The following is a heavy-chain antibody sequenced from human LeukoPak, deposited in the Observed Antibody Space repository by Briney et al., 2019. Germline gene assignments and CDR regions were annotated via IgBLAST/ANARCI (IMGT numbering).Heavy chain of an antibody. CDR2: IRYDGSNK. J-gene: IGHJ4*02. Sequence: PGGSLRLSCAASGFTFSSYGMHWVRQAPGKGLEWVAFIRYDGSNKYYADSVKGRFTISRDNSRNTLYLQMNSLRAEGTAVYYCAKLPLLLWFGELLFPPWDWGQGTLVTVSS. CDR3: AKLPLLLWFGELLFPPWD. D-gene: IGHD3-10*01. CDR1: GFTFSSYG. V-gene: IGHV3-30*02.